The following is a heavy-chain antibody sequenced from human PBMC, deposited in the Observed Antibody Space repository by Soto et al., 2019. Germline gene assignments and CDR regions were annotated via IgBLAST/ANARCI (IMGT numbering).Heavy chain of an antibody. CDR1: GFTFSSFG. J-gene: IGHJ4*02. V-gene: IGHV3-30*18. CDR2: ASDDGSYK. Sequence: QVQLVESGGGVVQPGRSLRLSCAASGFTFSSFGMHWVRQAPGKGLEWVAVASDDGSYKYYADSVKGRFTISRDNSKNTLYLQMNSLRAEDTAVYYCAKERSVVATTPDFDYWGQGTLVTVSS. CDR3: AKERSVVATTPDFDY. D-gene: IGHD5-12*01.